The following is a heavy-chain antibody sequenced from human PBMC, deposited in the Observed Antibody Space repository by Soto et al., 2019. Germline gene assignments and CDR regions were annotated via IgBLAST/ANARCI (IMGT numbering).Heavy chain of an antibody. D-gene: IGHD4-17*01. V-gene: IGHV3-15*07. CDR1: GFTFSNAW. CDR3: ARDRSVTILGSRPDY. CDR2: IKSKTDGGTT. J-gene: IGHJ4*02. Sequence: GGSLRLSCAASGFTFSNAWINWVRQAPGKGLEWVGRIKSKTDGGTTDFAAPVKGRFAISRDDSKNMVYLQMNSLKTEDTAVYYCARDRSVTILGSRPDYWGQGTLVTVSS.